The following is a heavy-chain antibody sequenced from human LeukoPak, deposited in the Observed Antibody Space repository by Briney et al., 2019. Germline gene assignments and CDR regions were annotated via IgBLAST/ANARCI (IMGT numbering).Heavy chain of an antibody. D-gene: IGHD6-6*01. Sequence: GGSPRLSCAASGFTFRTYWMSWVRQAPGKGLEWAASINQGGSETYYVESVKGRFTISRDNAMNSFFLQMNSLRAEDTAVYYCARLIGDRTIYDYWGQGTLVTVSS. CDR2: INQGGSET. CDR3: ARLIGDRTIYDY. V-gene: IGHV3-7*01. J-gene: IGHJ4*02. CDR1: GFTFRTYW.